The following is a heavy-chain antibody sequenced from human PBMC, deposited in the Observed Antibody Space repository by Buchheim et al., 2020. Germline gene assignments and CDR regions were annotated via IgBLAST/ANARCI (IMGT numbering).Heavy chain of an antibody. V-gene: IGHV1-69*06. D-gene: IGHD3-10*01. J-gene: IGHJ4*02. CDR1: GDTFSYA. CDR2: INPTTGAT. CDR3: ARGGSDPPSTMGYFDY. Sequence: QVQLVQSGTEVKKPESSVKVSCKSSGDTFSYALSWVRQAPGQGLEWLGQINPTTGATKYAPPFQGRVTIAADKPTTTVYMELRGLTSDDTALYFCARGGSDPPSTMGYFDYWGQGT.